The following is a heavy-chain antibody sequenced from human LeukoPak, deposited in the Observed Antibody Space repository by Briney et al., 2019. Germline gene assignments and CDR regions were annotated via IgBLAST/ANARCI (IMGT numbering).Heavy chain of an antibody. CDR2: ISGSGGST. D-gene: IGHD2-15*01. Sequence: PGGSLRLSCSASGFTFSSYAMSWVRQAPGKGLEWVSAISGSGGSTYYADSVKGRFTISRDNSKNTLYLQMNSLRAEDTAVYYCARDGVVAATLLDYWGQGTLVTVSS. V-gene: IGHV3-23*01. CDR1: GFTFSSYA. J-gene: IGHJ4*02. CDR3: ARDGVVAATLLDY.